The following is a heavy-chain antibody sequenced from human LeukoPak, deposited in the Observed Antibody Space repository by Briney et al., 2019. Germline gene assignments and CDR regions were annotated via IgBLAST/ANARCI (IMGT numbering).Heavy chain of an antibody. J-gene: IGHJ4*02. CDR2: INHSGNT. Sequence: SETLSLTCAVYGESLSGHHWSWIRQAPGRRLEWIGEINHSGNTNCNPSLKSRVTISVDTSKNQFSLKVTSLTAADMAVYYCARVSGLNNFDSWGQGTLVTVSS. CDR3: ARVSGLNNFDS. V-gene: IGHV4-34*01. CDR1: GESLSGHH. D-gene: IGHD2-8*01.